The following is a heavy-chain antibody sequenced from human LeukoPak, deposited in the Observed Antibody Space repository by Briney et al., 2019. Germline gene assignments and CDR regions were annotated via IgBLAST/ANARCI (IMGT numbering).Heavy chain of an antibody. CDR3: ASRQHYNSGWYFDY. J-gene: IGHJ4*02. Sequence: PSETLSLTCIVSGGSISSNTYYWGWIRQPPGKGLEWIGVVSYTGFTNYNPSLENRVTMSVDMSKNQFSLKVTSATATDTAVYYCASRQHYNSGWYFDYWGQGTLVTAPS. CDR2: VSYTGFT. V-gene: IGHV4-39*01. D-gene: IGHD6-19*01. CDR1: GGSISSNTYY.